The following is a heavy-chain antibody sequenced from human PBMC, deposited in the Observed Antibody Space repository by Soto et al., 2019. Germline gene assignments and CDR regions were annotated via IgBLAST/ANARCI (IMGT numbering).Heavy chain of an antibody. J-gene: IGHJ6*02. CDR1: GFTFSSYD. V-gene: IGHV3-13*01. CDR3: ARGGSCEGGRYYYYGMDV. D-gene: IGHD2-2*01. CDR2: IGTAGDT. Sequence: VGSLRLSCAASGFTFSSYDMHWVRQATGKGLEWVSAIGTAGDTYYPGSVKGRFTISRENAKNSLYLQMNSLRAGDTAVYYCARGGSCEGGRYYYYGMDVWGQGTTVTVSS.